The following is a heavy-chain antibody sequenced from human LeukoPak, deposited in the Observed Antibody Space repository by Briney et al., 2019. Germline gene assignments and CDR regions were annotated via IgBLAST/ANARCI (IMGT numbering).Heavy chain of an antibody. CDR1: GVTVSSNY. J-gene: IGHJ3*02. CDR3: ARGFLGRAGTLFDAFDI. CDR2: IYSGGST. D-gene: IGHD6-13*01. V-gene: IGHV3-53*01. Sequence: GGSLRLSCAASGVTVSSNYMSWVRQAPGKGLEWGSVIYSGGSTYYADSVKGRFTISRDNSKNTLYLQMNSLRAEDTAVYYCARGFLGRAGTLFDAFDIWGQGTMVTVSS.